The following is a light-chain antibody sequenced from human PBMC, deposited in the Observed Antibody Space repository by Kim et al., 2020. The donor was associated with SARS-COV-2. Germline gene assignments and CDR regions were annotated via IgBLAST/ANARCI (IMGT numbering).Light chain of an antibody. Sequence: ASTGDRVTITCRASQGISSYLAWYQQKPGKDPKLLIYAASTLQSGVPSRFSGSGSGTDFTLTIICLQSEDFATYYCQQYYSYPWTFGQGTKVDIK. CDR3: QQYYSYPWT. CDR1: QGISSY. V-gene: IGKV1-8*01. J-gene: IGKJ1*01. CDR2: AAS.